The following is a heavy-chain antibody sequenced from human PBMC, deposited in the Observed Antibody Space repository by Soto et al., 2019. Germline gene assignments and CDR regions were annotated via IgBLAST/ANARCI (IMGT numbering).Heavy chain of an antibody. CDR2: IRNKAYRGTT. CDR1: GFTFGDYA. V-gene: IGHV3-49*04. Sequence: PGGFLRLSCTASGFTFGDYAMSWVRQAPGKGLEWISFIRNKAYRGTTKYAASVRGRFTISRDDSKSIAYLQMNSLKTEDTAIYYCTRGDMALNDYWGQGTLVTVSS. J-gene: IGHJ4*02. D-gene: IGHD2-15*01. CDR3: TRGDMALNDY.